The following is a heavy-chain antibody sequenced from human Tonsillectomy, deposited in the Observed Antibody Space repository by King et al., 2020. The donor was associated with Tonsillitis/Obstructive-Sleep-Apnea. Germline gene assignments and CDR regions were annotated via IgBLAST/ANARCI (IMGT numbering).Heavy chain of an antibody. CDR3: AHRQEYFSSTSCYPYEVGWFDP. CDR2: IYWDDDK. V-gene: IGHV2-5*02. D-gene: IGHD2-2*01. Sequence: TLKESGPTLVKPTQTLTLTCTFSGFSLSTSGVGVGWIRQPPGKALEWLALIYWDDDKRYSPSLKSRLTITKDTSKNQVVLTITNMEPVDTATYYCAHRQEYFSSTSCYPYEVGWFDPWGQGTLVTVSS. CDR1: GFSLSTSGVG. J-gene: IGHJ5*02.